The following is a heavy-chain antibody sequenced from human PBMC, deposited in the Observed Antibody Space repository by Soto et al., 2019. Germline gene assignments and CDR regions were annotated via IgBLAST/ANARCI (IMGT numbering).Heavy chain of an antibody. CDR2: ISSSSSYI. J-gene: IGHJ6*02. V-gene: IGHV3-21*02. Sequence: EVQLVESGGGLVKPGGSLRLSCAASGFTFSSYSMNWVRQAPGKGLEWVSSISSSSSYIYYADSVKGRFTISRDNAKNSLYLQMNSLRAEATAVYYCARDENSGSYWRYGMDVWGQGTTVTVSS. D-gene: IGHD1-26*01. CDR1: GFTFSSYS. CDR3: ARDENSGSYWRYGMDV.